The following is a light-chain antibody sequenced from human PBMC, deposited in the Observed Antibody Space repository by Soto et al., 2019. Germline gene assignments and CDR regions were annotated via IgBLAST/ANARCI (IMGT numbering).Light chain of an antibody. V-gene: IGLV2-14*01. Sequence: QSVLTQPASVSGSPGQSITISCTGTNTDVGGSRYVSWYQQHPDTAPKLIIYEVSNRPSGVSGRFSASKSGNTASLTISGLQAEDEADYYCSSYTSSRTLIFGGGTKLTVL. CDR3: SSYTSSRTLI. CDR2: EVS. J-gene: IGLJ2*01. CDR1: NTDVGGSRY.